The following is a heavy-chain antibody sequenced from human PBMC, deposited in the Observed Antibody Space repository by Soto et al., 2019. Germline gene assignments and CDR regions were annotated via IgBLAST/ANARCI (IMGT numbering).Heavy chain of an antibody. V-gene: IGHV4-34*01. CDR2: INHSGST. CDR3: ARSIGGRAAAGTGGWFDP. J-gene: IGHJ5*02. Sequence: QVQLQQWGAGLLKPSETLSLTCAVYGGSFSGYYWSWIRQPPGKGLEWIGEINHSGSTNYNPSLKSRVTISVDTSKNQFSLKLSSVTAADTAVYYCARSIGGRAAAGTGGWFDPWGQGTLVTVSS. CDR1: GGSFSGYY. D-gene: IGHD6-13*01.